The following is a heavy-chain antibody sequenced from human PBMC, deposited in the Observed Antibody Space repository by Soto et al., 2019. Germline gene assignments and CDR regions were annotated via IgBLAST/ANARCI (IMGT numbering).Heavy chain of an antibody. CDR2: IYYSGST. CDR3: ASSYCSGGSCHLMGAAFDI. CDR1: GGSISSSSYY. D-gene: IGHD2-15*01. V-gene: IGHV4-39*01. Sequence: SETLSLTCTVSGGSISSSSYYWGWIHQPPGKGLEWIGSIYYSGSTYYNPSLKSRVTISVDTSKNQFSLKLSSVTAADTAVYYCASSYCSGGSCHLMGAAFDIWGQGTMVTVSS. J-gene: IGHJ3*02.